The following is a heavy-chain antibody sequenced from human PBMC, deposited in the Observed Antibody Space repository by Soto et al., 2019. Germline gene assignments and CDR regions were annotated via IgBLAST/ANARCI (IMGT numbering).Heavy chain of an antibody. Sequence: EVQLVESGGGLVQPGGSLTLSCAVSGLTFGDHYMEWVRQAPGKGLEWVARTRNKAKSYSTDFAASVKGRFTISRDESKKSLNLQMNSLMTEDTAVYYCPILEGAWGQGTLVIVSS. CDR2: TRNKAKSYST. CDR1: GLTFGDHY. V-gene: IGHV3-72*01. D-gene: IGHD2-21*01. J-gene: IGHJ5*02. CDR3: PILEGA.